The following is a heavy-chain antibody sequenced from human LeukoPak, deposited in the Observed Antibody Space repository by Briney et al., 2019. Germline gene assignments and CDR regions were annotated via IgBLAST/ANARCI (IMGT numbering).Heavy chain of an antibody. Sequence: NPGRSLRLSCAASGFTFSNAWMSWIRQAPGKGLEWVSYISSSGSTIYYADSVKGRFTISRDNAKNSLYLQMNSLRAEDTAVYYCARAGGSGSYFSDAFDIWGRGTMVTVSS. CDR2: ISSSGSTI. D-gene: IGHD3-10*01. J-gene: IGHJ3*02. CDR1: GFTFSNAW. V-gene: IGHV3-11*01. CDR3: ARAGGSGSYFSDAFDI.